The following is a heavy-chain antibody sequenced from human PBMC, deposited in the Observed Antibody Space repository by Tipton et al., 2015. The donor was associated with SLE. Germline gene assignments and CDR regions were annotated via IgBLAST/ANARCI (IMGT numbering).Heavy chain of an antibody. CDR2: IYYSGNT. J-gene: IGHJ6*03. CDR3: ATGRVDYYGSGKYYNDYYYMDV. D-gene: IGHD3-10*01. Sequence: TLSLTCTVSGGSISSGGYYWTWIRQHPGKGLEWIGYIYYSGNTYYNPSLKSRVTISVDTSKNQFSLKLSSVTAADTAVYYCATGRVDYYGSGKYYNDYYYMDVWGKGTTVTVSS. CDR1: GGSISSGGYY. V-gene: IGHV4-31*03.